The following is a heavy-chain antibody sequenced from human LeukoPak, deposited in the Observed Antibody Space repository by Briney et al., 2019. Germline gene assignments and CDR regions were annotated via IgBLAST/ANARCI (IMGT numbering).Heavy chain of an antibody. CDR2: IKQDGSEK. D-gene: IGHD6-13*01. CDR3: ARDSGSSSWPRYYYYMDV. J-gene: IGHJ6*03. V-gene: IGHV3-7*01. Sequence: GGSLRLSCAASGFTFSSYWMSWVRQAPGKGLEWVANIKQDGSEKYYVDSVKGRFTISRDNAKNSLYLPMNSLRAEDTAVYSCARDSGSSSWPRYYYYMDVWGKGTTVTVSS. CDR1: GFTFSSYW.